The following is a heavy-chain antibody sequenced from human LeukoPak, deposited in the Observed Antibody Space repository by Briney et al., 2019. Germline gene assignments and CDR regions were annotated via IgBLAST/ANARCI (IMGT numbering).Heavy chain of an antibody. CDR1: GGTFSSYA. V-gene: IGHV1-69*13. CDR2: IIPIFGTA. Sequence: SVKVSCKASGGTFSSYAISWVRQAPGQGLEWMGGIIPIFGTANYAQKFQGRVTITADESTSTAYMELSSLRSEDTAVYYCARDRYPYDYVWGTYRFNYFDYWGQGTLVTVSS. CDR3: ARDRYPYDYVWGTYRFNYFDY. J-gene: IGHJ4*02. D-gene: IGHD3-16*02.